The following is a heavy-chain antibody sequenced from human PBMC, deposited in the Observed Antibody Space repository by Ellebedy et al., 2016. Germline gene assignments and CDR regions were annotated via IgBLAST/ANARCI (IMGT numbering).Heavy chain of an antibody. CDR1: GFTFGDYA. V-gene: IGHV3-49*03. CDR2: IRSKVYGGTP. D-gene: IGHD4-17*01. Sequence: GESLKISXAAFGFTFGDYAMNWFRQAPGKGLEWVGAIRSKVYGGTPEYAASVKGRFTISRDDSESIAYLQMNNLKSEDTATYYCSEFYGDEHQYGMDVWGQGTTVTVSS. J-gene: IGHJ6*02. CDR3: SEFYGDEHQYGMDV.